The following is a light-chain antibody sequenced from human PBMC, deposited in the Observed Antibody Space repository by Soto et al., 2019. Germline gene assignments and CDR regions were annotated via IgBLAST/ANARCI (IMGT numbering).Light chain of an antibody. Sequence: QSVLTQPASVSAAPGQKVTISCSGSSSNIGYNFVSWYQHLPGTAPKLLSYDNDKRPPGISDRFSGSKSGTSATLDIAGLQTGDEADYSCGTWDTSLSAYVFGPGTKVTVL. J-gene: IGLJ1*01. CDR2: DND. CDR3: GTWDTSLSAYV. V-gene: IGLV1-51*01. CDR1: SSNIGYNF.